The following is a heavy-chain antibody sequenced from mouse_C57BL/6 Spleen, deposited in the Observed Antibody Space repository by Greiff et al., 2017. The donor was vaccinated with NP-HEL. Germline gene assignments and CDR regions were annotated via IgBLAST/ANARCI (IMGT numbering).Heavy chain of an antibody. V-gene: IGHV1-55*01. CDR3: ARRYYGNYYAMDY. CDR1: GYTFTSYW. CDR2: IYPGSGST. J-gene: IGHJ4*01. Sequence: QVQLQQPGAELVKPGASVKMSCKASGYTFTSYWITWVKQRPGQGLEWIGDIYPGSGSTNYNEKFKSKATLTVATSSSTAYMQLSSLTSEDSAVYYCARRYYGNYYAMDYWGQGTSVTVSS. D-gene: IGHD2-1*01.